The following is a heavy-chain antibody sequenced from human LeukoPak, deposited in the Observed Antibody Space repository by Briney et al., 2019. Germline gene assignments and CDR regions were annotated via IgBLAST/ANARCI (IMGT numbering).Heavy chain of an antibody. Sequence: GGSLRLSCAASGFTFSSYWMSWVRQAPGKGLEWVANIKQDGSEKYYVDSVKGRFTIYRDNAKNSLYLQMNSLRAEDTAVYYCARDYRRMTMVIVAKRAGFFDLWGRGTLVTVSS. D-gene: IGHD3-22*01. CDR2: IKQDGSEK. V-gene: IGHV3-7*01. CDR3: ARDYRRMTMVIVAKRAGFFDL. J-gene: IGHJ2*01. CDR1: GFTFSSYW.